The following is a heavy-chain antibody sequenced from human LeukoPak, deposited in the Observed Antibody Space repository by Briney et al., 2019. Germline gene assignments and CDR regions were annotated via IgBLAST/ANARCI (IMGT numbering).Heavy chain of an antibody. J-gene: IGHJ6*02. V-gene: IGHV3-23*01. CDR1: GFTFSSYA. Sequence: GGSLRLSCAVSGFTFSSYAMSWVRQAPGKGLEWVSAISASGVTTHYADSVKGRFTISRDSSKNTLYLQMNSLRAEDTAVYYCAKVSGGGLYYDGMDVWGQGTTVTVSS. CDR2: ISASGVTT. CDR3: AKVSGGGLYYDGMDV. D-gene: IGHD1-14*01.